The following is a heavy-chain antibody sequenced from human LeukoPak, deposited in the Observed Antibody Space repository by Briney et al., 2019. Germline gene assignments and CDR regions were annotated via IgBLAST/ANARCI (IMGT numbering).Heavy chain of an antibody. J-gene: IGHJ4*02. D-gene: IGHD3-9*01. V-gene: IGHV3-9*01. Sequence: GGSLRLSCAASGFTFDDYAMHWVRQAPGKGLEWVSGISWNSGSIGYADSVKGRFTISRDNAKNSLYLQMNSLRAEDTALYYCAKVSDDILTGYYTRWGQGTLVTVSS. CDR2: ISWNSGSI. CDR3: AKVSDDILTGYYTR. CDR1: GFTFDDYA.